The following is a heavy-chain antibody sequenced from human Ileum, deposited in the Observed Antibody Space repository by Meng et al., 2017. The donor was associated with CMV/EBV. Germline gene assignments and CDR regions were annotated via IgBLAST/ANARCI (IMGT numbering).Heavy chain of an antibody. D-gene: IGHD2-21*02. CDR2: IYYSGGT. Sequence: QLQMPGWGPGLVKPSETLSLTCTVSGASISRSTYYWGWIRQPPGKGLEWIGSIYYSGGTYYNPSLKSRVTISVDTSKNQFSLKLNSVTAADTAVYYCASGDSLRAVDFWGQGTLVTVSS. V-gene: IGHV4-39*07. CDR1: GASISRSTYY. CDR3: ASGDSLRAVDF. J-gene: IGHJ4*02.